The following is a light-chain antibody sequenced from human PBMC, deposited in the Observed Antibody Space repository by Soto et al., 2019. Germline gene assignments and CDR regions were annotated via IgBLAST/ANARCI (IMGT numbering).Light chain of an antibody. CDR1: QGINSY. V-gene: IGKV1-9*01. J-gene: IGKJ1*01. Sequence: DIQLTQSPSFLSASVGDRVTITCRASQGINSYLAWYQQKPRTAPELLIYEASTLQSGVPSRFSGSGSGTEFTLTITSLQPEDFAIYYCQQVNSYPRTFGQGTKVEIK. CDR3: QQVNSYPRT. CDR2: EAS.